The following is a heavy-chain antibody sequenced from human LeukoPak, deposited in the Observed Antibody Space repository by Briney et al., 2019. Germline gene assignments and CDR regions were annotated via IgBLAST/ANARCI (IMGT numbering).Heavy chain of an antibody. CDR2: ISYDGSNK. Sequence: GGSLRLSCTASGFTFSSHWMHWVRQAPGKGLEWVAVISYDGSNKYYADSVKGRFTISRDNSKNTLYLQMNSLRAEDTAVYYCARVGGEADAFDIWGQGTMVTVSS. V-gene: IGHV3-30-3*01. J-gene: IGHJ3*02. CDR3: ARVGGEADAFDI. D-gene: IGHD3-16*01. CDR1: GFTFSSHW.